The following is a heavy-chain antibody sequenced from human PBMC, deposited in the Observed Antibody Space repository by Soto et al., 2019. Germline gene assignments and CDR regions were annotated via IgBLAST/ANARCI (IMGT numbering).Heavy chain of an antibody. V-gene: IGHV4-38-2*01. D-gene: IGHD6-13*01. CDR2: IYHSGST. CDR1: GYSISSGYY. J-gene: IGHJ4*02. CDR3: SRGAVAALGGY. Sequence: SEILSLTCAVSGYSISSGYYWGWIRQPPGQGLEWIGSIYHSGSTYYNPSLKSRVNMSVDTSKNQFSLKLTSVTAADTAVYYCSRGAVAALGGYWGQGTLVTVSS.